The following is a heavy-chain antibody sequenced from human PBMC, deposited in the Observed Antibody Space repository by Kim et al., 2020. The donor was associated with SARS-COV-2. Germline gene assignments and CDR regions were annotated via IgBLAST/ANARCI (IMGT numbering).Heavy chain of an antibody. V-gene: IGHV7-4-1*02. Sequence: ASVKVSCKASGYTFTSYAMNWVRQAPGQGLEWMGWINTNTGNPTYAQGFTGRFVFSLDTSVSTAYLQISSLKAEDTAVYYCAREIAAAGTESLDNNWFDPWGQGTLVTVSS. J-gene: IGHJ5*02. CDR2: INTNTGNP. D-gene: IGHD6-13*01. CDR1: GYTFTSYA. CDR3: AREIAAAGTESLDNNWFDP.